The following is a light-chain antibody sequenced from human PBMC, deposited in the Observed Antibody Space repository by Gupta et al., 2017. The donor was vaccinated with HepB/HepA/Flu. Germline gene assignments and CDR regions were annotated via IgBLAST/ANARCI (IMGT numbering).Light chain of an antibody. CDR3: QQTDSTPWT. Sequence: DIQMTQSPPSLSASVGDRISITCRAGQSIRAYLNWYQQRPGKAPNLLIFGASNLRTGVPPRFSGSGSGTEFTLTISRLEPEDFATYFCQQTDSTPWTFGLGTKVDMK. V-gene: IGKV1-39*01. CDR2: GAS. CDR1: QSIRAY. J-gene: IGKJ1*01.